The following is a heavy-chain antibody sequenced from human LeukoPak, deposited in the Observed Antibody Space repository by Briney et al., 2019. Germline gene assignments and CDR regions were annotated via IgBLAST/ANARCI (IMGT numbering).Heavy chain of an antibody. CDR3: ARRYDSSGYYDY. D-gene: IGHD3-22*01. V-gene: IGHV1-69*02. J-gene: IGHJ4*02. Sequence: SVKVSCKASGGTFSSYTISWVRQAPGQGLEWMGRIIPILGIANYAQKFQGRVTITADKSTSTAYTELSSLRSEDTAVYYCARRYDSSGYYDYWGQGTLVTVSS. CDR2: IIPILGIA. CDR1: GGTFSSYT.